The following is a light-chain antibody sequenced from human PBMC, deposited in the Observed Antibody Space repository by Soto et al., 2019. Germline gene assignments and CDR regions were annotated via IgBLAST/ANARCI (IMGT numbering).Light chain of an antibody. CDR1: QSVSSNS. Sequence: EVVLTQSPGTLSLSPGDRATLSCTASQSVSSNSLAWYQQIPGQPPRLLIYGASSRATGVPDRFTGSGSETHFTLTITRLEPEDFAVFYCQHSGRSPPLTFGGGTQVEIK. CDR2: GAS. V-gene: IGKV3-20*01. J-gene: IGKJ4*01. CDR3: QHSGRSPPLT.